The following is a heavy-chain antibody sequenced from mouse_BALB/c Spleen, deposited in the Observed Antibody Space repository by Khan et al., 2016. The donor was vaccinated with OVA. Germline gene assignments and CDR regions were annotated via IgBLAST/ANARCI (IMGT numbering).Heavy chain of an antibody. V-gene: IGHV9-3-1*01. D-gene: IGHD2-2*01. CDR1: GYTFTNYG. Sequence: QIQLVQSGPELKKPGETVKISCKASGYTFTNYGMYWVKQAPGKGLKWMGWINTYTEEPTYADDFKGRFAFSLETSASTAYLQINNLTNEDTATYFCARRNYGYDRHFDDWGAGTTVTVSS. CDR2: INTYTEEP. J-gene: IGHJ1*01. CDR3: ARRNYGYDRHFDD.